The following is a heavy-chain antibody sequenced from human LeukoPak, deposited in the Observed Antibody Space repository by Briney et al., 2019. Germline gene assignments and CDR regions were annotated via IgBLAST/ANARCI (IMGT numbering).Heavy chain of an antibody. CDR1: GYTFTGYY. V-gene: IGHV1-2*02. CDR2: INPNSGGT. J-gene: IGHJ4*02. Sequence: ASVKVSCKASGYTFTGYYMHWVRQAPGQGLEWMGWINPNSGGTNYARKFQGRVTMTRDTSISTAYMELSRLRSDDTAVYYCASAYSSGWPYFDYWGQGTLVTVSS. D-gene: IGHD6-19*01. CDR3: ASAYSSGWPYFDY.